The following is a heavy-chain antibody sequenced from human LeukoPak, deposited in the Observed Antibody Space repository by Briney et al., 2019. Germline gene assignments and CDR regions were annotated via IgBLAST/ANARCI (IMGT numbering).Heavy chain of an antibody. V-gene: IGHV3-74*01. CDR3: ARDYYDILTANRQTKSSYFDH. D-gene: IGHD3-9*01. CDR2: INSDGSST. CDR1: GFTFSIYW. Sequence: QPGGSLRLSCAASGFTFSIYWMFWVTHTPGKGLVWVSRINSDGSSTSYADSVKGRFTISRDSSKNTLYLQMNSLRAEDTAVYYCARDYYDILTANRQTKSSYFDHWGQGTLVTVSS. J-gene: IGHJ4*02.